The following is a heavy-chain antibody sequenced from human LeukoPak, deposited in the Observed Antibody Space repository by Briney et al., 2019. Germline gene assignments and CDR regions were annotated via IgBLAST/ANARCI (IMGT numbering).Heavy chain of an antibody. CDR2: INAGNGNT. CDR1: GYTFTSYA. D-gene: IGHD3-22*01. CDR3: ARGSSGYPRYFDY. J-gene: IGHJ4*02. Sequence: ASVKVSCKASGYTFTSYAMHWVRQAPGQRLEWMGWINAGNGNTKYSQKFQGRVAITRDTSASTAYMELSSLGSEDTAVYFCARGSSGYPRYFDYWGQGTLVTVSS. V-gene: IGHV1-3*01.